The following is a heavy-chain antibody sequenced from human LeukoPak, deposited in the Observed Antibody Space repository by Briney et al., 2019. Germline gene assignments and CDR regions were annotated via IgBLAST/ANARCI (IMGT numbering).Heavy chain of an antibody. CDR3: ARGLVVRNWFDP. D-gene: IGHD3-10*01. CDR1: GGTFSSYA. CDR2: IIPIFGTA. V-gene: IGHV1-69*06. J-gene: IGHJ5*02. Sequence: ASVKVSCKASGGTFSSYAISWVRQAPGQGLEWMGGIIPIFGTANYAQKFQGRVTITADKSTGTAYMELSSLRSEDTAVYYCARGLVVRNWFDPWGQGTLVTVSS.